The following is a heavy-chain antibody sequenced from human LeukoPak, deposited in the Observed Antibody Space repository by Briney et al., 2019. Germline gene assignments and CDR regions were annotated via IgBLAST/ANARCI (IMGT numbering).Heavy chain of an antibody. V-gene: IGHV4-38-2*02. CDR2: IYHSGST. CDR1: GGSISSGYY. Sequence: SQTLSLTCTVSGGSISSGYYWGWIRQPPGKGLEWIGSIYHSGSTYYNPSLKSRVTISGDTSKNQFSLKLSSVTAADTAVYYCARDGAYGDYGGFDYWGQGTLVTVSS. CDR3: ARDGAYGDYGGFDY. D-gene: IGHD4-17*01. J-gene: IGHJ4*02.